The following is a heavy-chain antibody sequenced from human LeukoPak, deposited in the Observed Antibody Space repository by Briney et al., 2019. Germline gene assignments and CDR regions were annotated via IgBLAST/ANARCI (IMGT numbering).Heavy chain of an antibody. J-gene: IGHJ4*02. CDR3: TRCERTYYDI. Sequence: GRSLRLSCAASGFTFSDHYIDSVRHAAREWLEWVSCIRNRANSYTTEYAASVKGIFTISRNDSKNSLYLQMDILKTEDSALYYCTRCERTYYDIWGQGTLVTVSS. CDR1: GFTFSDHY. D-gene: IGHD3-9*01. CDR2: IRNRANSYTT. V-gene: IGHV3-72*01.